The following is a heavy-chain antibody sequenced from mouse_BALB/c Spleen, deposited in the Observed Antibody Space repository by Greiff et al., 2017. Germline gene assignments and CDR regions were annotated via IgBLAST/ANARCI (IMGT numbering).Heavy chain of an antibody. CDR2: IWGDGST. D-gene: IGHD2-1*01. V-gene: IGHV2-6-7*01. J-gene: IGHJ4*01. CDR3: ATYGKDYAMDY. CDR1: GFSLTGYG. Sequence: QVQLKESGPGLVAPSQSLSITCTDSGFSLTGYGVNWVRQPPGKGLEWLGMIWGDGSTDYNSALKSRLSISKDNSKSQVFLKMNSLQTDDTARYYCATYGKDYAMDYWGQGTSVTVSS.